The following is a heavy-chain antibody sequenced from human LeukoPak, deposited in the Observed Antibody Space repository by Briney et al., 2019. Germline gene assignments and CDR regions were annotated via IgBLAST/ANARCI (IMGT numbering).Heavy chain of an antibody. V-gene: IGHV1-69*05. D-gene: IGHD3-22*01. Sequence: SVKVSCKASGGTFSRNTVTWVRQAPGQGLEWMGGIIPMFGTPNYAQNFRGRVTVTTDESTSTASMELTSLRSEDTAVYYCARVSVDSGYYYLDLWGQGTLVTVSS. CDR3: ARVSVDSGYYYLDL. CDR2: IIPMFGTP. CDR1: GGTFSRNT. J-gene: IGHJ4*02.